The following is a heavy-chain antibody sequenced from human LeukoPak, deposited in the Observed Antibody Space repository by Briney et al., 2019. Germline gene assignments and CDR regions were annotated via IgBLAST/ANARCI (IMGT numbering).Heavy chain of an antibody. Sequence: ASVKVSCKASGYTFTGYYMHWVRQAPGQGLEWMGWINPNSGGTNYAQKFQGRVTMTRDTSISTAYMELSRLRSDDTAVYYCAREGYYGSGSYYNRDTDFDYWGQGTLVTVSS. CDR2: INPNSGGT. V-gene: IGHV1-2*02. J-gene: IGHJ4*02. D-gene: IGHD3-10*01. CDR3: AREGYYGSGSYYNRDTDFDY. CDR1: GYTFTGYY.